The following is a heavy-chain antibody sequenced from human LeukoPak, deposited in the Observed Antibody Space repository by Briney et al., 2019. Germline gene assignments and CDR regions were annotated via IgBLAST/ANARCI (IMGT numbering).Heavy chain of an antibody. V-gene: IGHV4-59*08. J-gene: IGHJ4*02. CDR1: GGSISSYY. CDR2: IYYNGSP. Sequence: PSETLSLTCTVSGGSISSYYWSWIRQAPGKGLEWIGYIYYNGSPNYNPSLQSRVTISIDTSKNHFSLKVSSVTAADTAVYYCARHGSSSSSYFGYWGQGTLVTVSS. D-gene: IGHD6-6*01. CDR3: ARHGSSSSSYFGY.